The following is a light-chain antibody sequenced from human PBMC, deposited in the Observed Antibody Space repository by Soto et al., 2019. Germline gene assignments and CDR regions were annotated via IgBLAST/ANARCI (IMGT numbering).Light chain of an antibody. J-gene: IGKJ4*01. Sequence: DIQMTQSPSSLSASVGDIVTITCRASQSISSYLNWYQQKPGKAPKLLIYAASSLQSGVPSRFSGSGSGTDFTLTISSLQPEDFATDYCQQSYSTPLTFGGGTKVEIK. CDR1: QSISSY. CDR3: QQSYSTPLT. CDR2: AAS. V-gene: IGKV1-39*01.